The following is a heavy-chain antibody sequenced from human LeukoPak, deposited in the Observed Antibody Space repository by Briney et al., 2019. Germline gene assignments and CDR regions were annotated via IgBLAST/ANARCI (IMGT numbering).Heavy chain of an antibody. J-gene: IGHJ4*02. CDR3: AKDERFGEFPLGTFDC. D-gene: IGHD3-10*01. CDR2: ISSGGSAI. Sequence: GGSLRLSCASSGFTFSSYEMNWVRQAPGKGLEWVSYISSGGSAIFYADSVKGRFTVSRDNSKNTLYLQMNSLRAEDTAVYYCAKDERFGEFPLGTFDCWGQGTLVTVSS. V-gene: IGHV3-48*03. CDR1: GFTFSSYE.